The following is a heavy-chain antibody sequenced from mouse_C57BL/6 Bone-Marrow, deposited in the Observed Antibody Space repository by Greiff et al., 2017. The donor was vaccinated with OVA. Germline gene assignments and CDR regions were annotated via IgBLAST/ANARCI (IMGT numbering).Heavy chain of an antibody. V-gene: IGHV1-7*01. CDR1: GFTFTSYW. CDR3: ARKGLLDY. Sequence: QVQLQQSGAELAKPGASVKLSCKASGFTFTSYWMHWVKQRPGQGLEWIGYINPSSGYTKYNQKFKDKATVTADKSSSTAYMQLSSLTYEDSAVYYCARKGLLDYWGQGTTLTVSS. CDR2: INPSSGYT. J-gene: IGHJ2*01.